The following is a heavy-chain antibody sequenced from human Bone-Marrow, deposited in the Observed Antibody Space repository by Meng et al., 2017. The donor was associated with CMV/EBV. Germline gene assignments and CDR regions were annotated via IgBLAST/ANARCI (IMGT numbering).Heavy chain of an antibody. CDR1: GYSFTSYW. Sequence: GGSLRLSCKGSGYSFTSYWIGWVRQMPGKGLEWMGIIYPGDSDTRYSPSFQGQVTISADKSISTAYLQWSSLKAADTAMYYCARKSAKGATLPDWGQGTLVTVSS. J-gene: IGHJ4*02. CDR2: IYPGDSDT. D-gene: IGHD1-26*01. CDR3: ARKSAKGATLPD. V-gene: IGHV5-51*01.